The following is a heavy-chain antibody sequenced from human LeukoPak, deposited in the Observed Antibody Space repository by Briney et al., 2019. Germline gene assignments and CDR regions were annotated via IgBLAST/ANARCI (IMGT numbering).Heavy chain of an antibody. J-gene: IGHJ4*02. CDR3: AKDHSGSYYYFDY. D-gene: IGHD1-26*01. CDR2: ISGSGGST. Sequence: GGSLRLSCAASGFTFTSYAMSWVRQAPGKGLEWVSAISGSGGSTYYADSVKGRFTISRDNSKNTLYLQMNSLRAEDTAVYYCAKDHSGSYYYFDYWGQGTLVTVSS. V-gene: IGHV3-23*01. CDR1: GFTFTSYA.